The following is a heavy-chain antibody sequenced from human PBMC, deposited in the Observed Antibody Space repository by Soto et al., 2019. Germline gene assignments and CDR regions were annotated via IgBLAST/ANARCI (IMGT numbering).Heavy chain of an antibody. J-gene: IGHJ3*02. V-gene: IGHV1-46*01. CDR2: INPSGGSA. CDR1: GYTFTSYY. D-gene: IGHD4-17*01. Sequence: ASVKVSCKASGYTFTSYYMHWVRQAPGQGLEWMGIINPSGGSASYAQKFQGRVTMTRDTSTSTVYMELSSLRSEDTAVYYCAGGMGYGDYVKNDAFDIWGQGTMVTVSS. CDR3: AGGMGYGDYVKNDAFDI.